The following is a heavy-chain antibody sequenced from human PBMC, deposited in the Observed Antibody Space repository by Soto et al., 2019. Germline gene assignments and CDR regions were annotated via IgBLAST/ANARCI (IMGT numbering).Heavy chain of an antibody. CDR1: GFTFSSYW. Sequence: EVQLVESGGGLVQPGGSLRLSCAASGFTFSSYWMHWVRQVPGKGLVWVSRISTDGSSTRYADSVKGRFTISRDNAKNTLYLQMNSLRAEDTAVYYCTRVSGSHHEYWGEGTLVTVSS. J-gene: IGHJ4*02. V-gene: IGHV3-74*01. CDR3: TRVSGSHHEY. CDR2: ISTDGSST. D-gene: IGHD1-26*01.